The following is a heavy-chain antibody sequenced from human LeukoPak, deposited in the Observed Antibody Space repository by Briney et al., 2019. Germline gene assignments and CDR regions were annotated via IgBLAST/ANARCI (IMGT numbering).Heavy chain of an antibody. J-gene: IGHJ5*02. CDR2: IIPIFGTA. CDR3: ASTSWSLWSIVVHPNRFDP. V-gene: IGHV1-69*13. CDR1: GGTFSSYA. Sequence: SVKVSCKASGGTFSSYAISWVRQAPGQGLEWMGGIIPIFGTANYAQKFQGRVTITADESTSTAYMELSSLRSEDTAVYYCASTSWSLWSIVVHPNRFDPWGQGTLVTVSS. D-gene: IGHD3-10*01.